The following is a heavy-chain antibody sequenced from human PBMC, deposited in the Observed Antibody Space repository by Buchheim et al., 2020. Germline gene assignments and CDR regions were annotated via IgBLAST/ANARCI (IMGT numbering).Heavy chain of an antibody. CDR2: IYHSGST. CDR3: ARDASDYYSGWYGFFPH. CDR1: GGSISSSNW. V-gene: IGHV4-4*02. D-gene: IGHD6-13*01. Sequence: QVQLQESGPGLVKPSGTLSLTCAVSGGSISSSNWWSWVRQPPGKGLEWIGEIYHSGSTNYNPSLKSRVTMSVDTSKNQVSLDVRSVTAADTAVYYCARDASDYYSGWYGFFPHWGQGIL. J-gene: IGHJ1*01.